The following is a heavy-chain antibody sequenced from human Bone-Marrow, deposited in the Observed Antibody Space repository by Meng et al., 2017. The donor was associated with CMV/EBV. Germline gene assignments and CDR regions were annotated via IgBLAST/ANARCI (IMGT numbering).Heavy chain of an antibody. J-gene: IGHJ4*02. CDR2: VRYDGSNK. CDR1: GFTFSSYG. Sequence: SCKASGFTFSSYGMHWVRQAPGKGLEWVAFVRYDGSNKYYADSVKGRFTISRDNSKNTLYLQMNSLRTEDTALYYCAKGGHYYDSSVDFWGQGTLVTVSS. CDR3: AKGGHYYDSSVDF. D-gene: IGHD3-22*01. V-gene: IGHV3-30*02.